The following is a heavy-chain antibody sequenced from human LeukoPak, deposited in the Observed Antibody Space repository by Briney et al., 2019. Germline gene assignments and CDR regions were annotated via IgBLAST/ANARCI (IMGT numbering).Heavy chain of an antibody. D-gene: IGHD3-16*02. CDR1: GFTFSTYS. CDR3: ARHRTASDY. Sequence: PGGSLRLSCAASGFTFSTYSMTWVRQAPGKGLEWVSSITSSSSYIYYADSVKGRFTISRDNAKRSLYLQMSSLRAEDTALYYCARHRTASDYWGQGTLVTVSS. J-gene: IGHJ4*02. V-gene: IGHV3-21*01. CDR2: ITSSSSYI.